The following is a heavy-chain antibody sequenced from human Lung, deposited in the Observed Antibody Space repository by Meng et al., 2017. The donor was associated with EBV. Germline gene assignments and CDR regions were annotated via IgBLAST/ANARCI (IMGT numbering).Heavy chain of an antibody. CDR3: ARVEVGITSGDY. CDR1: GYTFTNYG. CDR2: ISAYNGNT. D-gene: IGHD1-26*01. J-gene: IGHJ4*02. Sequence: QAQLGDAGGEVKKPGASLKVPCKASGYTFTNYGITWVRQAPGQGLEWMGWISAYNGNTNYAQTLQGRVTMTTDTSTSTAYMELRSLRSDDTAVYYCARVEVGITSGDYWGQGTLVTVSS. V-gene: IGHV1-18*01.